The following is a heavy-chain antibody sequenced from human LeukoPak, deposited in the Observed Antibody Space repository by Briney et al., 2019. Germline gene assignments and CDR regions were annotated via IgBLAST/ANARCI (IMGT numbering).Heavy chain of an antibody. D-gene: IGHD3-9*01. CDR1: GGSISSSSYY. V-gene: IGHV4-39*01. CDR3: ARRGRLYDILTGYLSNYYYYMDV. J-gene: IGHJ6*03. Sequence: SETLSLTCTVSGGSISSSSYYWGWIRQPPGKGLERIGSIYYSGSTYYNPSLKSRVTISVDTSKNQFSLKLSSVTAADTAVYYCARRGRLYDILTGYLSNYYYYMDVWGKGTTVTVSS. CDR2: IYYSGST.